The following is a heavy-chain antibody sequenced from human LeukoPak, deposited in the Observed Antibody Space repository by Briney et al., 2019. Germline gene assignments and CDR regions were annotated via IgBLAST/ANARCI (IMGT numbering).Heavy chain of an antibody. CDR3: AKEGDEFRGYLDV. CDR2: IHNDGTMG. J-gene: IGHJ6*04. V-gene: IGHV3-30*02. D-gene: IGHD5-12*01. CDR1: GFTFSRLG. Sequence: PVGSLRLSCATSGFTFSRLGMQWVRQAPGKGLEWVAVIHNDGTMGQYGDSVKGRFIISKDFSRNTLYLQMNSLRDDDTAVYYCAKEGDEFRGYLDVWGKGTTVTVSS.